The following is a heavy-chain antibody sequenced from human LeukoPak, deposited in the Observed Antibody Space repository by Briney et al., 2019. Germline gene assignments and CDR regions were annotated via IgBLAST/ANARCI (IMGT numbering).Heavy chain of an antibody. CDR3: ARVPYYDFQADAFAI. Sequence: SQTLSLTCAISGDSVSANGAAWNWIRQSPSRGLEWLGRTYYRSKWYNDYAVSVKSRITINPDTSKNQFSLQLNSVTPEDAAVYYCARVPYYDFQADAFAIWGQGTMVTVSS. V-gene: IGHV6-1*01. D-gene: IGHD3-3*01. CDR2: TYYRSKWYN. J-gene: IGHJ3*02. CDR1: GDSVSANGAA.